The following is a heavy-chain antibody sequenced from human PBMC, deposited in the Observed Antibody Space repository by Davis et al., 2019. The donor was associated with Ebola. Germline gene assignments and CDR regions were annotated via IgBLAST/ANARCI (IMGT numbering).Heavy chain of an antibody. CDR1: GFTFSSYG. J-gene: IGHJ6*02. V-gene: IGHV3-33*01. Sequence: GEFLKISCAASGFTFSSYGMHWVRQAPGKGLEWVAVIWYDGSNKYYADSVKGRFTISRDNSKNTLYLQMNSLRVEDTAVYNCARETVAGNYYYGMDVWGQGTTVTVSS. CDR2: IWYDGSNK. CDR3: ARETVAGNYYYGMDV. D-gene: IGHD6-19*01.